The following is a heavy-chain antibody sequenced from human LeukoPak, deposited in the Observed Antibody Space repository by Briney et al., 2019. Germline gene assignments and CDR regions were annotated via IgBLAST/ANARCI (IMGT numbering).Heavy chain of an antibody. CDR1: GFTFSSYG. J-gene: IGHJ5*02. D-gene: IGHD2/OR15-2a*01. CDR2: ISYDGSNK. V-gene: IGHV3-30*18. CDR3: AKGGDFQYNWFDP. Sequence: GGSLRLSCAASGFTFSSYGMHWVRQAPGKGLEWVAVISYDGSNKYYADSVKGRFTISRDNSKNTLYLQMTSLRAEATAEYYCAKGGDFQYNWFDPWGQGTLVTVSS.